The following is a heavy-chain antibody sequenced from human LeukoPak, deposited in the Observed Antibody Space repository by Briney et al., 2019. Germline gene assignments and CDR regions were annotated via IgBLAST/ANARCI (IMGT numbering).Heavy chain of an antibody. CDR1: GFTVSSNY. CDR3: ARGDYYNWFDP. CDR2: ISSSSSYI. D-gene: IGHD3-22*01. Sequence: SGGSLRLSCAASGFTVSSNYMSWVRQAPGKGLEWVSSISSSSSYIYYADSVKGRFTISRDNAKNSLYLQMNSLRAEDTAVYYCARGDYYNWFDPWGQGTLVTVSS. J-gene: IGHJ5*02. V-gene: IGHV3-21*01.